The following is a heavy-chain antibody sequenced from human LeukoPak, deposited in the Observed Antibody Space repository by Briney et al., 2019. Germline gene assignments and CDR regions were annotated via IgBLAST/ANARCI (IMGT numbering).Heavy chain of an antibody. CDR2: ISSSSSTI. CDR1: GFTFSSYS. J-gene: IGHJ3*02. Sequence: GGSLRLSCAASGFTFSSYSMNWVRQAPGKGLEWVSYISSSSSTIYYADSVKGRFTISRDNAENSLYLQMNSLRAEDTAVYYCARDRGSSSGSDAFDIWGQGTMVTVSS. D-gene: IGHD6-13*01. CDR3: ARDRGSSSGSDAFDI. V-gene: IGHV3-48*04.